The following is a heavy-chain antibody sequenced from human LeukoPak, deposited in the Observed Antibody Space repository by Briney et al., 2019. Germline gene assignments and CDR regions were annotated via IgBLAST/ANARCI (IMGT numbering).Heavy chain of an antibody. CDR3: AKYRGFGDSYDS. J-gene: IGHJ4*02. D-gene: IGHD3-10*01. V-gene: IGHV3-23*01. CDR1: GFTFSTYA. Sequence: PGGSLRLSCTASGFTFSTYAMNWVRQAPGKGLEWVSVIFGNGAGTNYADSVKGRFTISRDNSKNTLYLQMNSLRAEDTAVYYCAKYRGFGDSYDSWGQGTLVTVSS. CDR2: IFGNGAGT.